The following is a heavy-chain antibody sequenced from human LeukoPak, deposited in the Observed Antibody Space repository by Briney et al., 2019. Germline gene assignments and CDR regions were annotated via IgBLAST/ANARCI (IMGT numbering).Heavy chain of an antibody. V-gene: IGHV3-30*04. CDR3: ARDIVRDQQQLTTPHFDY. Sequence: GGSLRLSCAASGFTFSSYAMHWVRQAPGKGLEWVAVISYDGSNKYYADSVKGRFTISRDNSKNTLYLQMNSLRAEDTAVYYCARDIVRDQQQLTTPHFDYWGQGTLVTVSS. D-gene: IGHD6-13*01. J-gene: IGHJ4*02. CDR1: GFTFSSYA. CDR2: ISYDGSNK.